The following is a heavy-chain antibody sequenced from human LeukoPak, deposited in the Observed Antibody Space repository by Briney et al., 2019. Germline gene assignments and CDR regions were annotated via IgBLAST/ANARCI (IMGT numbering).Heavy chain of an antibody. Sequence: SVKVSCKASGGTYSSYAISWVRQAPGQGLEWMGGIIPIFGTANYAQKFQGRVTITADESTSTAYMELSSLRSEDTAVYYCARVGGGPKGGAFDIWGQGTMVTVSS. J-gene: IGHJ3*02. D-gene: IGHD2-15*01. V-gene: IGHV1-69*13. CDR2: IIPIFGTA. CDR3: ARVGGGPKGGAFDI. CDR1: GGTYSSYA.